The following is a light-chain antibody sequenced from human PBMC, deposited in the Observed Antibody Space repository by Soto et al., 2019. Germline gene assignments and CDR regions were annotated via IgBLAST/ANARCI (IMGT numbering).Light chain of an antibody. J-gene: IGKJ1*01. CDR3: QKYDSAPRT. CDR2: SAS. Sequence: DIRMTQSPSSLSASVGDSVTITCRASQGINNYLAWYQQKPGKVPVLLIYSASTLKPGIPSRFSGSGTGTDFTLTISSLQPEDFATYDCQKYDSAPRTFGQGTKVDIK. CDR1: QGINNY. V-gene: IGKV1-27*01.